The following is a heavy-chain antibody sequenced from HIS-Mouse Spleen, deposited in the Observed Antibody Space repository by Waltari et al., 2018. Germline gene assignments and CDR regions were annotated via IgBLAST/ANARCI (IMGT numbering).Heavy chain of an antibody. V-gene: IGHV1-2*02. J-gene: IGHJ6*02. CDR2: INPNSGGT. CDR1: GYTFTGYY. Sequence: QVQLVQSGAEVKKPGASVKVSCKASGYTFTGYYMHGVRQAPGQGLEWMGWINPNSGGTNYAQKFQGRVTMTRDTSISTAYMELSRLRSDDTAVYYCARDYYGSGSYYYYYGMDVWGQGTTVTVSS. CDR3: ARDYYGSGSYYYYYGMDV. D-gene: IGHD3-10*01.